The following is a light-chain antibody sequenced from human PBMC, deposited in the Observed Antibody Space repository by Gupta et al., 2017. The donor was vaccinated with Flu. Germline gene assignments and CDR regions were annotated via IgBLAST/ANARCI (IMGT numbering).Light chain of an antibody. J-gene: IGKJ4*01. CDR1: HEIRRF. Sequence: DMHVTQSPSSLSASVGDRVTITCQASHEIRRFLNWYQQKPGKAPKLLIFDASNLDPGVPSRFSGCRFGTTFTFSISSLQRQDFATHYCQQHYDLPITFGRGTKVEIK. CDR3: QQHYDLPIT. CDR2: DAS. V-gene: IGKV1-33*01.